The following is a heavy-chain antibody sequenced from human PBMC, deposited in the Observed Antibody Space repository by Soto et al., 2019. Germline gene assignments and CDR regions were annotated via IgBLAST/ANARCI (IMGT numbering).Heavy chain of an antibody. CDR3: AREVGYSYDYGMDV. CDR1: GYTFISYG. V-gene: IGHV1-18*01. D-gene: IGHD5-18*01. Sequence: ASVKVSCKASGYTFISYGISWVLQAPGQGLEWMGGISAYNGNTNYAQKFQGRVTMTRNTSISTAYMELSSLRSEDTAVYYCAREVGYSYDYGMDVWGQGTTVTVSS. J-gene: IGHJ6*02. CDR2: ISAYNGNT.